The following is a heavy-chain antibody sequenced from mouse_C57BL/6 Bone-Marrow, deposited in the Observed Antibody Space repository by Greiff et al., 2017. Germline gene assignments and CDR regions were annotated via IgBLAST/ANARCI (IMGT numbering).Heavy chain of an antibody. J-gene: IGHJ4*01. V-gene: IGHV5-15*01. CDR2: ISNLAYSI. CDR1: GFTFSDYG. D-gene: IGHD1-1*01. CDR3: ARALYYYGSSRYAMDY. Sequence: DVMLVESGGGLVQPGGSLKLSCAASGFTFSDYGMAWVRQAPRKGPEWVAFISNLAYSIYYADTVTGRFTISRENAKNTLYLEMSSLRSEDTAMYYCARALYYYGSSRYAMDYWGQGTSVTVSA.